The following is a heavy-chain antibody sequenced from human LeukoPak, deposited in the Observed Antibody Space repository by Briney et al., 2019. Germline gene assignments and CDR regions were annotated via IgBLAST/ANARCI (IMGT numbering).Heavy chain of an antibody. Sequence: GGSLRLSCAASGFTFSSYSMNWVRQAPGKGLEWVSSISSSSYIYYADSVKGRFTISRDNAKNSLYLQMNSLRAEDTAVYYCARGRDSGYADSWGQGTLVTVSS. J-gene: IGHJ5*02. V-gene: IGHV3-21*01. CDR3: ARGRDSGYADS. CDR1: GFTFSSYS. D-gene: IGHD5-12*01. CDR2: ISSSSYI.